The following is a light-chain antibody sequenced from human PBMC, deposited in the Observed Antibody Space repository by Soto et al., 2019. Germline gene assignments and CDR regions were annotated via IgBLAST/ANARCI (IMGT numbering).Light chain of an antibody. CDR2: EVS. V-gene: IGLV2-23*02. Sequence: QSALTQPASVSGSPGQSITISCTGTSSDVGSYNLVSWYHQHPGKAPKLMIYEVSKRPSGVSNRFSGSKSGNTASLTISGLQAEDEADYYCCSYAGSSTFGVVFGGGTKLTVL. CDR3: CSYAGSSTFGVV. CDR1: SSDVGSYNL. J-gene: IGLJ2*01.